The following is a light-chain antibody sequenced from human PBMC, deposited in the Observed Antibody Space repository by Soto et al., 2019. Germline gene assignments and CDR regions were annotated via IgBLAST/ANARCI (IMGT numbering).Light chain of an antibody. J-gene: IGKJ4*01. V-gene: IGKV1-39*01. CDR1: QSINIY. CDR3: QQSFTTPQT. Sequence: DIQMTQSPSSLSASVGDSVTITCRASQSINIYLSWYQQKPGKAPKLLINVASTLQGGVPSRFSGSGSGTEFTLAISSLQPDDSATYYCQQSFTTPQTFGGGTRVEI. CDR2: VAS.